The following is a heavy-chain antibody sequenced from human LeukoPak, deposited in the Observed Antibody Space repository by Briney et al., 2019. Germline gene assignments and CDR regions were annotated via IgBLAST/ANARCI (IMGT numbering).Heavy chain of an antibody. CDR2: ISGSVDRT. CDR3: AKDQGSIVGARYYYYYMDV. CDR1: GFTFSSYA. J-gene: IGHJ6*03. D-gene: IGHD1-26*01. V-gene: IGHV3-23*01. Sequence: GGSLRLSCASSGFTFSSYAMSWVRQAPGEGLEWVSVISGSVDRTYYANSVQGRFTTTRDNAKNTLYLQMNSLRAEDTAVYYCAKDQGSIVGARYYYYYMDVWGKGTTVTVSS.